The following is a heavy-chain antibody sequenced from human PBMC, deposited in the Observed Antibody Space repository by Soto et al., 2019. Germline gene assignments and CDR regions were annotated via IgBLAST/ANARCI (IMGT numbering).Heavy chain of an antibody. CDR3: ARAEECSGGSCYSGNYYYGMDV. CDR2: IWYDGSNK. Sequence: GGSLRLSCAASGFTFSSYGMHWVRQAPGKGLEWVAVIWYDGSNKYYADSVKGRFTISRDNSKNTLYLQMNSLRAEDTAVYYCARAEECSGGSCYSGNYYYGMDVWGQGTTVTVSS. D-gene: IGHD2-15*01. J-gene: IGHJ6*02. V-gene: IGHV3-33*01. CDR1: GFTFSSYG.